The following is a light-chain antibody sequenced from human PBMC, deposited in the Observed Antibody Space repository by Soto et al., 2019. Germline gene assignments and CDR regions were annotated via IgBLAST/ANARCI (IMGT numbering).Light chain of an antibody. CDR1: QGISSY. CDR3: QQYHSYWT. J-gene: IGKJ1*01. V-gene: IGKV1-9*01. Sequence: DIQLTQSPSFLSASVGDRVTIPCRASQGISSYLAWYQQKPGKAPKLLIYAASTLQSGVPSRFSGSGSGTEFTLTISSLQPEDFATYYCQQYHSYWTFGQGTKVDIK. CDR2: AAS.